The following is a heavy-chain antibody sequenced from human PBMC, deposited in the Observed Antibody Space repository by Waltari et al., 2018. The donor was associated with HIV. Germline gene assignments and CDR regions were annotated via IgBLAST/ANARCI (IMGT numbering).Heavy chain of an antibody. CDR3: AKKGHLSGGNWKRDYFDY. Sequence: EVQLLESGGGLVQPGGSLRLSCAASGFTFSDYSMRCVRQSPGKGLEWVSAISPTGDSTSDADSVKGRFTISRDNSKNTVYLQMNSLRAEDTAIYYCAKKGHLSGGNWKRDYFDYWGQGTLVTVSS. D-gene: IGHD2-15*01. CDR2: ISPTGDST. J-gene: IGHJ4*02. CDR1: GFTFSDYS. V-gene: IGHV3-23*01.